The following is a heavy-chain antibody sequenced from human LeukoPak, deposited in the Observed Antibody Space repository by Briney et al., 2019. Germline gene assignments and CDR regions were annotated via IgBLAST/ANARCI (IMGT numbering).Heavy chain of an antibody. CDR3: AKWELAFDY. V-gene: IGHV3-23*01. Sequence: GGSLRLSCAASGFTFSTYEINWVRQAPGKGLEWVSAISGSGGSTYYADSVKGRFTISRDNSKNTLYLQMNSLRAEDTAVYYCAKWELAFDYWGQGTLVTVSS. CDR1: GFTFSTYE. J-gene: IGHJ4*02. D-gene: IGHD1-26*01. CDR2: ISGSGGST.